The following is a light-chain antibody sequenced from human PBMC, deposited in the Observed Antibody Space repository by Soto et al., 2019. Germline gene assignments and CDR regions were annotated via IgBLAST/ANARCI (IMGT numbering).Light chain of an antibody. J-gene: IGLJ2*01. Sequence: QSVLTQPPSASGSPGQSVTISCTGTSSDVGGYNYVSWYQQHPGKAPKLMIYEVSKRPSGVPDRFSGSKSGNTASLTVSGRQAEDGADYYCSSYAGSNKVVFGGGTKLTVL. CDR3: SSYAGSNKVV. V-gene: IGLV2-8*01. CDR1: SSDVGGYNY. CDR2: EVS.